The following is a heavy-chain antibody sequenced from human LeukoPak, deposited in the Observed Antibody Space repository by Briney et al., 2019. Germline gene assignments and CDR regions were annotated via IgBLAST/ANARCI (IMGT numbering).Heavy chain of an antibody. CDR2: INAGNGNT. V-gene: IGHV1-3*01. CDR3: ASRYDSSGYDYYGMDV. Sequence: GASVEVSCKASGYTFTSYAMHWVRQAPGQRLEWMGWINAGNGNTKYSQKFQGRVTITRDTSASTAYMELSSLRSEDTAVYYCASRYDSSGYDYYGMDVWGQGTTVTVSS. D-gene: IGHD3-22*01. J-gene: IGHJ6*02. CDR1: GYTFTSYA.